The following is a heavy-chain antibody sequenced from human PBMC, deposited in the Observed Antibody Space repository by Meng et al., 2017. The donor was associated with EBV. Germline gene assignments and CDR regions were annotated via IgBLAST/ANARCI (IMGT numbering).Heavy chain of an antibody. V-gene: IGHV1-69*01. CDR2: FLPRLGAP. CDR3: ASESGRGYTPDY. J-gene: IGHJ4*02. D-gene: IGHD3-10*01. CDR1: GGPFRYYA. Sequence: VQVVQSAAEVKKPGSPVKVSCKTSGGPFRYYAISWVRQAPGQGLEWLGGFLPRLGAPNYAQKFHGRVKITADESTSTHYMDLSSLRSEDTAIYYCASESGRGYTPDYWGQGTLVTVSS.